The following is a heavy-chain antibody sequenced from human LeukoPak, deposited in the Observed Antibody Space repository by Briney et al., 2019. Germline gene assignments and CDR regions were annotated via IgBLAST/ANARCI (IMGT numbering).Heavy chain of an antibody. D-gene: IGHD1-1*01. CDR2: ISYDGSNK. J-gene: IGHJ4*02. CDR1: GFTFSSYG. Sequence: GRSLRLSCAASGFTFSSYGMHWVRQAPGKGLEWVAVISYDGSNKYYADSVKGRFTISRDNSKNTLYLQMNSLRPEDTAVYYCAKEGNWNDVPRANFDYWGQGTLVTVSS. CDR3: AKEGNWNDVPRANFDY. V-gene: IGHV3-30*18.